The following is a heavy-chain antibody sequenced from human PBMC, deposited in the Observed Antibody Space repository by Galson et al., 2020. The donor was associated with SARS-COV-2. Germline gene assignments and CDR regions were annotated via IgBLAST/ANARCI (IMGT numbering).Heavy chain of an antibody. D-gene: IGHD3-10*02. V-gene: IGHV3-23*01. CDR1: GFTFSRYG. J-gene: IGHJ6*03. Sequence: GGSLRLSCVASGFTFSRYGMSWDRQAPGQGLDWVATTSATTYSADSVRRRFIISRDDSKNTLYLQMNGLSADDTAVYYCAKDFVRGIGYMDVWGPGTTVTVSS. CDR3: AKDFVRGIGYMDV. CDR2: TSATT.